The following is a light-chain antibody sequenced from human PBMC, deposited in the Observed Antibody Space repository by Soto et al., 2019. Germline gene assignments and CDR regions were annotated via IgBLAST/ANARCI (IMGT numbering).Light chain of an antibody. CDR3: QQYNDRPGT. CDR2: QAS. CDR1: QSVSNN. V-gene: IGKV3-15*01. J-gene: IGKJ1*01. Sequence: EIVMTQSPATLSVSPGERATLSCRASQSVSNNLAWFQQKPGQAPRLLIYQASTSATGIPATFSGSGSGTEFTLTISSLQSEDFAVYYCQQYNDRPGTCGQGTKVEIK.